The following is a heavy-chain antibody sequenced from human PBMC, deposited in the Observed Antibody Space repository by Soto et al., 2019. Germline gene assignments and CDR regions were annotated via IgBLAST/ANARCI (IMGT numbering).Heavy chain of an antibody. D-gene: IGHD1-26*01. CDR1: GFTFSSYG. V-gene: IGHV3-30*18. CDR3: AKGSIVGATKDWFDP. J-gene: IGHJ5*02. Sequence: LRLSCAASGFTFSSYGMYWVRQAPGKGLEWVAVISYDGSSKYYADSVKGRLTISRDNSENTLYLQMNSLRAEDTAVYYCAKGSIVGATKDWFDPWGQGTLVTVSS. CDR2: ISYDGSSK.